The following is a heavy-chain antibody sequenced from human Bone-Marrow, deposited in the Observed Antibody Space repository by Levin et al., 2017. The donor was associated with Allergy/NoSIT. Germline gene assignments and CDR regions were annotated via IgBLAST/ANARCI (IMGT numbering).Heavy chain of an antibody. J-gene: IGHJ2*01. CDR3: ARHDGMIVAWYFDL. CDR2: INHSGST. D-gene: IGHD3-22*01. V-gene: IGHV4-34*01. Sequence: SETLSLTCAVYGGSFSGYYWSWIRQPPGKGLEWIGEINHSGSTNYNPSLKSRVTISVDTSKNQFSLKLSSVTAADTAVYYCARHDGMIVAWYFDLWGRGTLVTVSS. CDR1: GGSFSGYY.